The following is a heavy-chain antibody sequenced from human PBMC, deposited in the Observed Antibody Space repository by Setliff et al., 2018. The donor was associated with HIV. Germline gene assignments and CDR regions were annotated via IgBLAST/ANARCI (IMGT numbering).Heavy chain of an antibody. D-gene: IGHD3-3*01. CDR1: GGSFSGYY. CDR2: ISPTGNT. CDR3: ARGGLRQWNGF. J-gene: IGHJ4*02. Sequence: PSETLSLTCAVYGGSFSGYYWSWIRQPPGKGLEWIGYISPTGNTNYNPSLKGRVTISVDTSKNQFSLRLTSVTAADTGVYYCARGGLRQWNGFWGQGTLVTVSS. V-gene: IGHV4-34*01.